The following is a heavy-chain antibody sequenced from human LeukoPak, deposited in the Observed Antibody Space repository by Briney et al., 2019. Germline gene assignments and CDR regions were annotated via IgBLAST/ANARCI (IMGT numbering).Heavy chain of an antibody. CDR3: ARYPLERHPYYYMDV. V-gene: IGHV1-2*02. Sequence: ASVKVSCKASGYTFTGYYMHWVRQAPGQGLEWMGWINPNSGGTNYAQKFQGRVTMTRDTSISTAYMELSRLRSDDTAVYYCARYPLERHPYYYMDVWGKGTTVTVSS. J-gene: IGHJ6*03. D-gene: IGHD1-1*01. CDR2: INPNSGGT. CDR1: GYTFTGYY.